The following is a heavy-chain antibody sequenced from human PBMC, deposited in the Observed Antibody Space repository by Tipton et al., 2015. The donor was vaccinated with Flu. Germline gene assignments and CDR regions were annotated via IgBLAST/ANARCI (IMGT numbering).Heavy chain of an antibody. V-gene: IGHV4-61*02. CDR3: ARGGIAAADLGGFDI. D-gene: IGHD6-13*01. CDR1: GASIYSSSYY. J-gene: IGHJ3*02. Sequence: TLSLTCTVSGASIYSSSYYWGWIRQPPGKGLEWIGRIYISGSTNYNPSLRSRVTMSLDTSKSQFSLNLNYVTAADTAVYYCARGGIAAADLGGFDIWGRGTMVTVSS. CDR2: IYISGST.